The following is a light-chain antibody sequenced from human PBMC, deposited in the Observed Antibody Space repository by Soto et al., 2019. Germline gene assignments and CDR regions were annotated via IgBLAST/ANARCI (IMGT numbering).Light chain of an antibody. J-gene: IGLJ2*01. CDR3: SSYTSSSTGVV. Sequence: QSVLTQPASVSGSPVQSITISCTGTSSDVGGYNYVSWYQQHPGKAPKLMIYDVSNRPSGVSNRFSGSKSGNTASLTISGLQAEDEADYYCSSYTSSSTGVVFGGGTKLTVL. CDR1: SSDVGGYNY. V-gene: IGLV2-14*01. CDR2: DVS.